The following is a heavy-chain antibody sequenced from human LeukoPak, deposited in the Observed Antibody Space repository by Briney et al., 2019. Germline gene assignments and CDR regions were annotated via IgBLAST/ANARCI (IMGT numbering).Heavy chain of an antibody. CDR1: GFTFSSYG. V-gene: IGHV3-30*02. CDR3: AKGRALWFGESLGY. D-gene: IGHD3-10*01. Sequence: GGSLRLSCAASGFTFSSYGMHWVRQAPGKGLEWVAFIRYDGSNKYYADSVKGRFTISRDNSMNTLYLQMNSLRAEDTAVYYCAKGRALWFGESLGYWGQGTLVIVSS. J-gene: IGHJ4*02. CDR2: IRYDGSNK.